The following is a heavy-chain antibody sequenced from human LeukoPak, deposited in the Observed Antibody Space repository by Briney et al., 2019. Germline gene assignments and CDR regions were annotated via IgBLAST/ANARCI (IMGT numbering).Heavy chain of an antibody. Sequence: GGSLRLSCAASGFTFSSYAMHWVRQAPGKGLEYVSAISSNGGSTYYANSVKGRFTISRDNSKNTLYLQMGSLRAEDMAVYYCAYSSSWSLAFDYWGQGTLDTVSS. CDR3: AYSSSWSLAFDY. J-gene: IGHJ4*02. V-gene: IGHV3-64*01. CDR1: GFTFSSYA. CDR2: ISSNGGST. D-gene: IGHD6-13*01.